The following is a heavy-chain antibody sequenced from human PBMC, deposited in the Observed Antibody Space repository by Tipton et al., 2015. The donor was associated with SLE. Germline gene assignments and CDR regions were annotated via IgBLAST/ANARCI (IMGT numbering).Heavy chain of an antibody. CDR3: ALRFLEWSHYYGVDV. CDR1: GGSFSNYY. V-gene: IGHV4-34*01. Sequence: TLSLTCDVYGGSFSNYYWSWIRQSPGKGLEWIGEIDYSGTTNYNPSLKSRATISLDLSTSQLSLKLGSVTAADTAIYYCALRFLEWSHYYGVDVWGQGTTVTVSS. J-gene: IGHJ6*02. CDR2: IDYSGTT. D-gene: IGHD3-3*01.